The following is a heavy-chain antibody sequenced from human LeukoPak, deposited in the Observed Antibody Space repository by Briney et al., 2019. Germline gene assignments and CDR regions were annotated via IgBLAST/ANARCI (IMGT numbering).Heavy chain of an antibody. CDR1: GDSINSGTYY. CDR3: ARPLNFGSGSPPGY. Sequence: SETLSLTCTVSGDSINSGTYYWRGFRQPPGKGVEWIGSLSYSGSTYYNPSLRSRVSTSVDTSKNQSSLTLSSVTAADTAVYYCARPLNFGSGSPPGYWGQGILVTVSS. V-gene: IGHV4-39*01. CDR2: LSYSGST. J-gene: IGHJ4*02. D-gene: IGHD3-10*01.